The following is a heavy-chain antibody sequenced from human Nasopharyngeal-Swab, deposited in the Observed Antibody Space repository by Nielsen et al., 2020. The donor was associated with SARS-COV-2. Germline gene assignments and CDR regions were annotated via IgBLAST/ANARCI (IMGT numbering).Heavy chain of an antibody. CDR1: GFSLSTSGAG. V-gene: IGHV2-5*01. Sequence: SGPTLVKPTQTLTLTCTFSGFSLSTSGAGVGWIRQPPGSALEWLTVVFWNDDKRYSPSLESRLPITKDTSKNQVVLTITNMDPADTGTYYCAHRSGRDSSGGAFDYWGQGTLVTVSS. J-gene: IGHJ4*02. CDR2: VFWNDDK. CDR3: AHRSGRDSSGGAFDY. D-gene: IGHD6-6*01.